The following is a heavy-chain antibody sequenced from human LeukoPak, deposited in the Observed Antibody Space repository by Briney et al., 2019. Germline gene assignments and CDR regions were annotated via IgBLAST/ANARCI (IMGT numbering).Heavy chain of an antibody. CDR3: ATPQVSGWNFDY. CDR1: GYRFTSYW. CDR2: IYPGDSDT. J-gene: IGHJ4*02. Sequence: HVESLKISCKGSGYRFTSYWIAWVRQMPGKGLEWMGSIYPGDSDTRYSPSFQGQVTISADKSITTAYLQWSSLKASDTAMYYCATPQVSGWNFDYWGQGTLVTVSS. V-gene: IGHV5-51*01. D-gene: IGHD6-19*01.